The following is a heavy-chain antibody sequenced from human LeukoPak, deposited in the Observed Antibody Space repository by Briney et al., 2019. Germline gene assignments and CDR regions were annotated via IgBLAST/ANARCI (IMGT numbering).Heavy chain of an antibody. D-gene: IGHD3-9*01. CDR1: GFTFSSCA. CDR3: AKALLQYSLDYFDY. Sequence: GGSLRLSCAASGFTFSSCAMSWVRQAPGKGLDWVSAISGSGGSTYYADTMKRRFTISRDNSKNTLYLQMNSLRAEETAVYYCAKALLQYSLDYFDYWGQGTLVTVSS. J-gene: IGHJ4*02. CDR2: ISGSGGST. V-gene: IGHV3-23*01.